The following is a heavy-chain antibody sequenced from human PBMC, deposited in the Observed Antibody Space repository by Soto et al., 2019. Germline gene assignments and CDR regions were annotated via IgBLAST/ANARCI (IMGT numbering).Heavy chain of an antibody. D-gene: IGHD2-15*01. CDR1: GGSISSGDYY. J-gene: IGHJ3*02. V-gene: IGHV4-30-4*01. CDR2: IYYSGST. Sequence: QVQLQESGPGLVKPSQTLSLTCTVSGGSISSGDYYWSWIRQPPGKGLEWIGYIYYSGSTYYNPSLKGRVTISVHTSRNQFSLKLSSVTAADTAVYYCARGGYCSGGSCYSDAFDIWGQGTMVTVSS. CDR3: ARGGYCSGGSCYSDAFDI.